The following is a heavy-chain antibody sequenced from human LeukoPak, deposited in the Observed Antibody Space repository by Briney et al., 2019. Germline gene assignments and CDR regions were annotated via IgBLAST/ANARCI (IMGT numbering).Heavy chain of an antibody. D-gene: IGHD3-9*01. CDR1: GFTVSTNY. CDR3: AKDRYDILTGSPTGWNTPSDY. Sequence: GGSLRLSCAASGFTVSTNYMSWVRQAPGKGLEWVSAISGSGGSTYYADSVKGRFTISRDNSKNTLYLQMNSLRAEDTAVYYCAKDRYDILTGSPTGWNTPSDYWGQGTLVTVSS. J-gene: IGHJ4*02. V-gene: IGHV3-23*01. CDR2: ISGSGGST.